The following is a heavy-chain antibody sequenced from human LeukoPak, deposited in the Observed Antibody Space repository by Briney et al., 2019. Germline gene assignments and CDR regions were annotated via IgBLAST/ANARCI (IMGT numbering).Heavy chain of an antibody. CDR1: GGSISSSSYY. CDR3: ARGGSFDY. Sequence: SETLSLACTVSGGSISSSSYYWGWIRQPPGKGLEWIGYISYSGSTNYNPSFKSRVTISLDTSKNQFSLNLNSVTAADTAVYYCARGGSFDYWGQGTLVTVSS. CDR2: ISYSGST. J-gene: IGHJ4*02. V-gene: IGHV4-61*05. D-gene: IGHD3-16*01.